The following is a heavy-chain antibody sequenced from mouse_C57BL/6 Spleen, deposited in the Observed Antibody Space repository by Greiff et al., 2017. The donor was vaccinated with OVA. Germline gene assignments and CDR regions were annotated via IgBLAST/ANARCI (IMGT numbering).Heavy chain of an antibody. V-gene: IGHV1-55*01. CDR1: GYTFTSYW. D-gene: IGHD1-1*01. CDR2: IYPGSGST. J-gene: IGHJ4*01. CDR3: ARAGYSYGSSFYAMDY. Sequence: QVQLQQPGAELVKPGASVKMSCKASGYTFTSYWITWVKQRPGQGLEWIGDIYPGSGSTNYNEKFKSKATLTVDTSSSTAYMQLSSLTSEDSAVYYCARAGYSYGSSFYAMDYWGQGTSVTVSS.